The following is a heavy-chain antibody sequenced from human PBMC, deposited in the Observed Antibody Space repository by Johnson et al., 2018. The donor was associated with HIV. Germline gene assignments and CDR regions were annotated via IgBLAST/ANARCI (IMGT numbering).Heavy chain of an antibody. V-gene: IGHV3-33*08. CDR3: ARDSRVATDTRGAFDI. CDR2: IRYDGSNK. J-gene: IGHJ3*02. CDR1: GFTFDDYA. D-gene: IGHD1-1*01. Sequence: QVQLVESGGGLVQPGRSLRLSCAASGFTFDDYAMHWVRQAPGKGLEWVAFIRYDGSNKYYADSVKGRFTISRDNAKNSLYLQMNSLRAEDTAVYYCARDSRVATDTRGAFDIWGQGTMVTVSS.